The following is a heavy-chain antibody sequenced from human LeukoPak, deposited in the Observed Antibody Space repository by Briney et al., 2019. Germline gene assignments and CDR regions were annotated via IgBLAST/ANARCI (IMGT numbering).Heavy chain of an antibody. D-gene: IGHD2-2*01. CDR2: TNKEGTGT. CDR3: AREMGSSSYVLDV. V-gene: IGHV3-74*01. J-gene: IGHJ3*01. CDR1: GFTFSSYA. Sequence: PGGSLRLSCAASGFTFSSYAMSWVRQAPGKGLEWVSRTNKEGTGTTYADSVRGRFTISRDNAKNTLLLQVNSLRAEDTGVYYCAREMGSSSYVLDVWGQGTMVTVSS.